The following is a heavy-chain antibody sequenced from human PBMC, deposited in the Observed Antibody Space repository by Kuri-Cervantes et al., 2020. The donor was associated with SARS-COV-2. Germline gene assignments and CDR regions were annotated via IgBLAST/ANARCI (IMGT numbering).Heavy chain of an antibody. CDR3: ARYTRAMIVVVTGARAFDI. CDR2: IYYSGST. Sequence: SETLSLTCTVSGGSVSSGSYYWSWIRQPPGKGLEWIGYIYYSGSTNYNPSLKSRVTISVDTSKNQFSLKLSSVTAADTAVYYCARYTRAMIVVVTGARAFDIWGQGTIVTVSS. J-gene: IGHJ3*02. CDR1: GGSVSSGSYY. V-gene: IGHV4-61*01. D-gene: IGHD3-22*01.